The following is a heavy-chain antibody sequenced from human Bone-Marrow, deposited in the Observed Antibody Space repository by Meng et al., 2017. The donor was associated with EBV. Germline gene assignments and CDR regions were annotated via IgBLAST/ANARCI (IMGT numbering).Heavy chain of an antibody. CDR1: GYTLTSYT. V-gene: IGHV7-4-1*02. D-gene: IGHD1-1*01. J-gene: IGHJ4*02. CDR2: INTNTGNP. CDR3: ATSNNWSDFHY. Sequence: QVPVVHSWSELKKPGAAVKVSCTTSGYTLTSYTLTWVRQAPGQGLEWMGWINTNTGNPTYALGFTGRIVFSLDTSVSTAYLQISSLKADDTGVYYCATSNNWSDFHYWGQGTLVTVSS.